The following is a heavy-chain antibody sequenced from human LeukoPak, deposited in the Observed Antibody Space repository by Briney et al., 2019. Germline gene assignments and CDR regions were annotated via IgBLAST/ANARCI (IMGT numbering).Heavy chain of an antibody. V-gene: IGHV3-23*01. Sequence: RGSLRLSCAASGFIFCHYAMSWVRQAPGKGPEWVSSISKDGADSYYADPVKGRFAISRDNSENMLYLQMNSLRAEDTAVYYCVKDEMAVAIFDYWGQGTLVTVSS. CDR3: VKDEMAVAIFDY. CDR2: ISKDGADS. CDR1: GFIFCHYA. D-gene: IGHD4-23*01. J-gene: IGHJ4*02.